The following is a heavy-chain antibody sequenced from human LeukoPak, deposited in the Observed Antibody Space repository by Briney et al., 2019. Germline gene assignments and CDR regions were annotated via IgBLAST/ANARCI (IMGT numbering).Heavy chain of an antibody. J-gene: IGHJ4*02. CDR3: ARERDYDFWSGYSTIDY. D-gene: IGHD3-3*01. V-gene: IGHV7-4-1*02. CDR2: INTNTGNP. Sequence: ASVKVSCKASGYTFTSYAMNWVRQAPGQGLEWMGWINTNTGNPTYAQGFTGRFVFSLDTSVSTAYLQISSLKAEDTAVYYCARERDYDFWSGYSTIDYWGQGTLVTVSS. CDR1: GYTFTSYA.